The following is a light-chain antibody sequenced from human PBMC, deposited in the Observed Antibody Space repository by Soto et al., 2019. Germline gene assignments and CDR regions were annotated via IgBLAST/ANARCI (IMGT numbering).Light chain of an antibody. V-gene: IGKV1-39*01. CDR1: QSISSY. CDR2: AAS. J-gene: IGKJ1*01. Sequence: DIQMTQSPSSLSASVGDRVTITCRASQSISSYLNWYQQKPGKAPKVLIYAASSLQSGIPSRFSGSGSGTDFTLTISSLQPEDFATYYCQQSHSNPLTFGQGTKVDIK. CDR3: QQSHSNPLT.